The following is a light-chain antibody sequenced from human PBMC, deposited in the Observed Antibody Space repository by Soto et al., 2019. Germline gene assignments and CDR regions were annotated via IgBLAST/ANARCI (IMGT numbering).Light chain of an antibody. V-gene: IGKV3D-15*01. J-gene: IGKJ1*01. CDR3: QQYNNWPQT. Sequence: EIVMTQSPATLSVSPGERATLSCRASQSVSSNLAWYQQKPGQAPRLLIFGASIRVTGIPDRFIGSGSGTEFTLTISSLQSEDFAEYHCQQYNNWPQTFGRGTKVDIK. CDR2: GAS. CDR1: QSVSSN.